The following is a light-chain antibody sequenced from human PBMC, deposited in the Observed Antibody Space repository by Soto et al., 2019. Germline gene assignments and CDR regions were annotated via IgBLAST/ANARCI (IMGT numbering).Light chain of an antibody. CDR3: QQYGYSPKT. V-gene: IGKV4-1*01. Sequence: IVLTQSPDSLAVSLGERATINCKSSRSVVSNSNNKSYLAWYQQKPGQPPKLLIYWASTRESGVPDRFSGCGSGTDFTLTISRLEPEDFAVYYSQQYGYSPKTFGQGTKLEIK. J-gene: IGKJ2*01. CDR2: WAS. CDR1: RSVVSNSNNKSY.